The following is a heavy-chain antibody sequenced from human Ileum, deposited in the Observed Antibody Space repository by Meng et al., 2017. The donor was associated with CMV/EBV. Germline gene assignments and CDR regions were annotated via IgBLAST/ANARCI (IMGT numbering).Heavy chain of an antibody. J-gene: IGHJ5*02. Sequence: TFSTHAMNWVRQAPGKGLEWVSAISAGGGFTYHADSVKGRFIISRDNSANTVYLQMNSLRADDTAVYFCAREDCSGGSCYPGWLDPWGQGTLVTVSS. D-gene: IGHD2-15*01. CDR3: AREDCSGGSCYPGWLDP. CDR2: ISAGGGFT. V-gene: IGHV3-23*01. CDR1: TFSTHA.